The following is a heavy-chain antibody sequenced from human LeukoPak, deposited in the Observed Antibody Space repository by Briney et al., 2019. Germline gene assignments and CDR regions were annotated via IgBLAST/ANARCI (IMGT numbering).Heavy chain of an antibody. Sequence: SETLSLTCAVYGGSFSGYYWSWIRQPPGKGLEWIGEINHSGSTNYNPSLKSRVTISVDTSKNQFSLKLSSVTAADTAVYYCARLRACSSTSCHSPYYYYGMDVWGQGTTVTVSS. J-gene: IGHJ6*02. CDR3: ARLRACSSTSCHSPYYYYGMDV. V-gene: IGHV4-34*01. CDR1: GGSFSGYY. CDR2: INHSGST. D-gene: IGHD2-2*01.